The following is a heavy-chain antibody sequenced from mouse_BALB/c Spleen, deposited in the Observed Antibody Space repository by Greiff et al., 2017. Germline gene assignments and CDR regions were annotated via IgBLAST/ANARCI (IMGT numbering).Heavy chain of an antibody. J-gene: IGHJ2*01. CDR1: GYAFTNYL. CDR3: ASYVITTALFDY. D-gene: IGHD1-1*01. V-gene: IGHV1-54*01. CDR2: INPGSGGT. Sequence: QVQLQQSGAELVRPGTSVKVSCKASGYAFTNYLIEWVKQRPGQGLEWIGVINPGSGGTNYNEKFKGKATLTADKSSSTAYMQLSSLTSDDSAVYFCASYVITTALFDYWGQGTTLTVSS.